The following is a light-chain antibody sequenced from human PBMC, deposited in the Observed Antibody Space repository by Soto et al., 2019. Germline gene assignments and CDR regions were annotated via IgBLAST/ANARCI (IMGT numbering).Light chain of an antibody. Sequence: PSQGISSYLNWYQLKPGTAPKLLIYAASXXXXGXXPRXSGSGSGKDFTLTIAALQPDDFATYYCHQSFSSPRTFGQGTKVDIK. CDR2: AAS. V-gene: IGKV1-39*01. J-gene: IGKJ1*01. CDR1: QGISSY. CDR3: HQSFSSPRT.